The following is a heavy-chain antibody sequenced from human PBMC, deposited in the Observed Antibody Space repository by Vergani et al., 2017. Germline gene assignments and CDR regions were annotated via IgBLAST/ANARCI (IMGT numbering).Heavy chain of an antibody. CDR3: AQGYYYYMDV. J-gene: IGHJ6*03. CDR1: GFSLSTGIMG. CDR2: IYWNDDK. Sequence: QITLKESGPTVVKPTQTLTLTCTFSGFSLSTGIMGVGWIRQPPGKALEWLALIYWNDDKRYSPSLKSRITITKDTSKNQVVLTMTNMDPVDTATYYCAQGYYYYMDVWGKGTTVTVSS. V-gene: IGHV2-5*01.